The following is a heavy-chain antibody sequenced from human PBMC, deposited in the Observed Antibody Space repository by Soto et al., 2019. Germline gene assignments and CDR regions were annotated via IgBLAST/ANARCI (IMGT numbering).Heavy chain of an antibody. CDR1: GYTFTGYY. Sequence: ASVKVSCKASGYTFTGYYMHWVRQAPGQGLEWMGWINPNSGGTNYAQKFQGRVTMTRDTSTSTVYMELSSLRSEDTAVYYCASTNWHKATRFDYSGLGTLLIVSS. J-gene: IGHJ4*02. CDR2: INPNSGGT. CDR3: ASTNWHKATRFDY. D-gene: IGHD7-27*01. V-gene: IGHV1-2*02.